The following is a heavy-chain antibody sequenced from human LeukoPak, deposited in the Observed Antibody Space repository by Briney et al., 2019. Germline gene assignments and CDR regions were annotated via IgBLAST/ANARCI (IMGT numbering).Heavy chain of an antibody. V-gene: IGHV3-48*04. J-gene: IGHJ4*02. CDR2: SSSSGSTI. CDR1: GFTFSSYS. Sequence: GGSLRLSCAASGFTFSSYSMNWVRQAPGEGLEWVSYSSSSGSTIYYADSVKGRFTISRDNAKNSLYLQMNSLRAEDTAVYYCAREVLEIDYWGQGTLVTVSS. CDR3: AREVLEIDY. D-gene: IGHD1-1*01.